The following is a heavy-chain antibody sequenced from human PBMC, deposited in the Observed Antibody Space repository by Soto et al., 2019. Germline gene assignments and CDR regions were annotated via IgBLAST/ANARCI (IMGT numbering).Heavy chain of an antibody. CDR1: GGTFSSYA. CDR3: ARGDNWNDVIDY. D-gene: IGHD1-20*01. Sequence: ASVKVSCKASGGTFSSYAISWVRQAPGQGLEWMGGIIPIFGTANYAQKFQGRVTITADESTSTAYMELSSLRSEDTAVYYCARGDNWNDVIDYWGQGTLVTVSS. CDR2: IIPIFGTA. V-gene: IGHV1-69*13. J-gene: IGHJ4*02.